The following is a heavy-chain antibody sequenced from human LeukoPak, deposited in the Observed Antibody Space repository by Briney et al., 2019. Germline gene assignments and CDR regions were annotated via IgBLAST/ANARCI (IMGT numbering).Heavy chain of an antibody. Sequence: SETLSLTCTVSGGSISSYYWSWIRQPPGKGLEWIGYIYYSGSTNYTPSLKSRVTISVDTSKNQFSLKLSSVTAADTAVYYCARKSPSGAFDIWGQGTMVTVSS. D-gene: IGHD3-10*01. CDR2: IYYSGST. J-gene: IGHJ3*02. CDR3: ARKSPSGAFDI. V-gene: IGHV4-59*08. CDR1: GGSISSYY.